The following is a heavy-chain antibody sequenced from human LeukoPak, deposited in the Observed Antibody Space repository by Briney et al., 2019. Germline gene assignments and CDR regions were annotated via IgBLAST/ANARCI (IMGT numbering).Heavy chain of an antibody. J-gene: IGHJ4*02. CDR2: MSGSGGSP. V-gene: IGHV3-23*01. Sequence: GGSLRLSCTVSGFTVGTYAMSWVRQGPGKGLEWVALMSGSGGSPHYADSVKGRITIFRDTFKNMVYLEMNSLRAEDTATYYCAKDGEGFLEWSPPLGYWGQGTLVTVSS. CDR3: AKDGEGFLEWSPPLGY. CDR1: GFTVGTYA. D-gene: IGHD3-3*01.